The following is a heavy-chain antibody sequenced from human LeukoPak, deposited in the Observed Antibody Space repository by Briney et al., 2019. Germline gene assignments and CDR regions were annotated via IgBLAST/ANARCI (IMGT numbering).Heavy chain of an antibody. CDR3: AKDKSSGYIDY. Sequence: GGSLRLSCAASGFTFSSYGMHWVRQVPGKGLEWVAVISYDGSNKYYADSVKGRFTISRDNSKNTLYLQMNSLRAEDTAVYYCAKDKSSGYIDYWGQGTLVTVSS. V-gene: IGHV3-30*18. CDR2: ISYDGSNK. CDR1: GFTFSSYG. J-gene: IGHJ4*02. D-gene: IGHD3-22*01.